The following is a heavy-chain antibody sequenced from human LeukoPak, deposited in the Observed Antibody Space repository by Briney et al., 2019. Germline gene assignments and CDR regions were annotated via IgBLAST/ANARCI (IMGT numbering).Heavy chain of an antibody. CDR1: GYTFTSYY. J-gene: IGHJ4*02. V-gene: IGHV1-46*01. CDR3: TSGTVQRY. CDR2: INPSGGST. D-gene: IGHD2-8*02. Sequence: GASVKVSCKAFGYTFTSYYMHWVRQAPGQGLEWMGLINPSGGSTTYAQKFQGRVTMTRDTSTSTVYMELSSLRPEDTAMYYCTSGTVQRYWGQGTLVTVSS.